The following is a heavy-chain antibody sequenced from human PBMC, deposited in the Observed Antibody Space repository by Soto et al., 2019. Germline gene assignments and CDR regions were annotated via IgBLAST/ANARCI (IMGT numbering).Heavy chain of an antibody. J-gene: IGHJ4*02. CDR2: INPGNGDT. CDR1: GYTFTIYA. Sequence: ASVKVSCKASGYTFTIYAMHCVLQAPVQRPEWMGWINPGNGDTKYSEKLQGRVTFTRDTSATTIYMELSSLRSEDTALYYCARNSYISGDDDSYYFDYWGQGTPVTVSS. CDR3: ARNSYISGDDDSYYFDY. D-gene: IGHD2-21*02. V-gene: IGHV1-3*01.